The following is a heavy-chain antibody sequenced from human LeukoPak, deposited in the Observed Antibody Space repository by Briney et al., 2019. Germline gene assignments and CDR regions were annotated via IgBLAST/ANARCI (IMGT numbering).Heavy chain of an antibody. Sequence: GGSLRLSCAASGFTVSSNYMSWVRQAPGKGLEWVSVIYSGGSTYYADSVKGRFTISRDNSKNTLYLQMNSLRAEDTAVYYCARGVGCSGGSCRYASYYFDYWGQGTLVTVSS. CDR3: ARGVGCSGGSCRYASYYFDY. V-gene: IGHV3-53*01. J-gene: IGHJ4*02. D-gene: IGHD2-15*01. CDR1: GFTVSSNY. CDR2: IYSGGST.